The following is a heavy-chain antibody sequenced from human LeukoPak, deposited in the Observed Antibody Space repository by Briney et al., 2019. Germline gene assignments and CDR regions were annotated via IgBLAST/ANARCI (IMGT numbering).Heavy chain of an antibody. CDR2: IYYSGGT. CDR3: ARETRRTRYDTSGYYDY. D-gene: IGHD3-22*01. V-gene: IGHV4-39*01. Sequence: SETLSLTCTVSGGSIISTNYYWGWIRQPPGKGLEWIGSIYYSGGTYYNPSLKSRVTTSVDTSKNQFSLKLSSVTAADTAVYYCARETRRTRYDTSGYYDYWGQGTLFTVSS. CDR1: GGSIISTNYY. J-gene: IGHJ4*02.